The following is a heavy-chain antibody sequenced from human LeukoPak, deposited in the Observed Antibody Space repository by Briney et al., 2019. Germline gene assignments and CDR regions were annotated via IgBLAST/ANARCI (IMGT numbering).Heavy chain of an antibody. CDR3: AKDLTYYYDSTGYYFDY. V-gene: IGHV3-23*01. D-gene: IGHD3-22*01. Sequence: PGGSLRLSCAASGFTFSSYAMSWVRQAPGQGLELVSGISGSGGTTYYADSVKRRLTISRDNSKNTLYLQLNSLRAEDTAIYYCAKDLTYYYDSTGYYFDYWGQGTLVTVSS. CDR2: ISGSGGTT. J-gene: IGHJ4*02. CDR1: GFTFSSYA.